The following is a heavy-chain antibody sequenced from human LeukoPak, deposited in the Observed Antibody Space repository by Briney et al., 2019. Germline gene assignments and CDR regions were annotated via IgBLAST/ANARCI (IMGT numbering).Heavy chain of an antibody. CDR1: GYTFTSYY. CDR2: INPSGGST. V-gene: IGHV1-46*01. D-gene: IGHD2-2*01. CDR3: ARTPGYCSSTSCYGMSDAFDI. J-gene: IGHJ3*02. Sequence: GASVKVSCKASGYTFTSYYMHWVRQAPGQGLEWMGIINPSGGSTSYAQKFQGRVTMTRGTSTSTVYMELSSLRSEDTAVYYCARTPGYCSSTSCYGMSDAFDIWGQGTMVTVSS.